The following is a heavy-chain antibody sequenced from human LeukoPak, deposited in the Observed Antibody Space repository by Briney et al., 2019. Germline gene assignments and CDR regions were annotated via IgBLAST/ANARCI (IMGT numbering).Heavy chain of an antibody. J-gene: IGHJ4*02. Sequence: GGSLRLSCVASGFTFSSYGMHWVRQAPGKGLEWVAVISNDGSNKYYADSVKGRFTISRDNSKNTLYLQMNSLRAEDTAVYSCASHYDTSGYHYFDFWGQGTLVTVSS. CDR2: ISNDGSNK. CDR1: GFTFSSYG. D-gene: IGHD3-22*01. V-gene: IGHV3-30*03. CDR3: ASHYDTSGYHYFDF.